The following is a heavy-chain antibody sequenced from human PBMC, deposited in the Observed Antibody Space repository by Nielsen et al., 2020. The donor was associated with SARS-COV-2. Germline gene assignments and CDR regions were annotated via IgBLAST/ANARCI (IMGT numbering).Heavy chain of an antibody. J-gene: IGHJ5*02. CDR1: GFTFARYG. V-gene: IGHV1-18*01. CDR3: ARDINYDFWRRTGFSVDQ. D-gene: IGHD3-3*01. CDR2: VSAFTGNT. Sequence: ASVKVSCKASGFTFARYGVSWVRQAPGQGLEWVGWVSAFTGNTKYGQKVQGGVTMTIDTSTSTAYMDLRSLTSDDTAVYYCARDINYDFWRRTGFSVDQWGQGTLVTVSS.